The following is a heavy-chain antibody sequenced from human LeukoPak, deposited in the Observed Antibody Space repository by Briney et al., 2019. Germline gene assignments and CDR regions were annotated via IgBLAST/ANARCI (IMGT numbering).Heavy chain of an antibody. CDR3: ARVRGDYNYDY. Sequence: PGGSLRLSCAASGFIFSNYWMNWVRQAPGKGLEWVANINQGGSEKSYVDSVKGRFTISRDNAKNSLSLQMDSLRAEDTAVYYCARVRGDYNYDYWGQGTLVTVSS. CDR2: INQGGSEK. CDR1: GFIFSNYW. V-gene: IGHV3-7*01. J-gene: IGHJ4*02. D-gene: IGHD3-9*01.